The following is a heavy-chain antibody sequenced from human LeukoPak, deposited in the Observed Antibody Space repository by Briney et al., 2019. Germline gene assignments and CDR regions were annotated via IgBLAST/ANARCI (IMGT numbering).Heavy chain of an antibody. CDR3: ARDMIPAAIYYYYYGMDV. CDR2: ISSSGSTI. J-gene: IGHJ6*02. CDR1: GFPFSSYE. D-gene: IGHD2-2*01. V-gene: IGHV3-48*03. Sequence: GGPLRLSCAASGFPFSSYEMNWVRQAPGKGLEGVAYISSSGSTIYYADSVKGRFTISRDNAKNSLYLQMNSLRAEDTAVYYCARDMIPAAIYYYYYGMDVWGQGTTVTVYS.